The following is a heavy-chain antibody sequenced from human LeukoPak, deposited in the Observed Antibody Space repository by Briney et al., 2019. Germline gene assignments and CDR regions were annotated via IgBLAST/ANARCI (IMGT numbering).Heavy chain of an antibody. V-gene: IGHV3-48*02. CDR3: ARDGLHTAHFDY. J-gene: IGHJ4*02. Sequence: PGGSLRLSCAASGFTFSTYTMNLVRQAPGKGLEWVSTVSDSSDVHYSDSVKGRFTISRDNARNSLYLQMNSLRDEDTAVYYCARDGLHTAHFDYWGQGTLVTVSS. CDR1: GFTFSTYT. CDR2: VSDSSDV. D-gene: IGHD5-18*01.